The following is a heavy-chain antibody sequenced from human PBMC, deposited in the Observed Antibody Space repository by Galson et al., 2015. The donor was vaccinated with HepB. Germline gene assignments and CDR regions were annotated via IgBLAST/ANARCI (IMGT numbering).Heavy chain of an antibody. CDR2: IKSKTDGGTT. J-gene: IGHJ4*02. Sequence: SLRLSCAASGLTFTDAWMHWVRQAPGKGLEWVGRIKSKTDGGTTDYAGPVKGRFAVSRDDSTQTLYLQMNSLTIEDTAVYFCCTEIRRVGGPTGIGYFLENWGQGTLIIVSS. D-gene: IGHD4-17*01. CDR3: CTEIRRVGGPTGIGYFLEN. V-gene: IGHV3-15*05. CDR1: GLTFTDAW.